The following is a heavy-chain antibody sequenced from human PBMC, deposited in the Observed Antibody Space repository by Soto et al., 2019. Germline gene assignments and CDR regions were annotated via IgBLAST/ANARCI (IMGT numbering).Heavy chain of an antibody. Sequence: QVTLKESGPVLVKPTETLTLTCTVSGFSLSNARMGVSWIRQPPGKALEWLAHICSNDEYSYSTSLKSRLTISKHTXXSXVXXTMTNMDPVDTATYYCARRRYYDSSGYYKQDAFDIWGQGTMVTVSS. D-gene: IGHD3-22*01. J-gene: IGHJ3*02. CDR1: GFSLSNARMG. CDR3: ARRRYYDSSGYYKQDAFDI. CDR2: ICSNDEY. V-gene: IGHV2-26*01.